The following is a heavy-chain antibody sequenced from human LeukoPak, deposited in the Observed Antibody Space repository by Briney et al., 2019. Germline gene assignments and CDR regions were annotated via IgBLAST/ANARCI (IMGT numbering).Heavy chain of an antibody. CDR1: GFTFSSYT. CDR2: ISYDGSNK. V-gene: IGHV3-30-3*01. D-gene: IGHD1-26*01. J-gene: IGHJ4*02. Sequence: GGSLRLSCAASGFTFSSYTMHWVRQAPGKGLEWVAVISYDGSNKYYADSVKGRFTISRDNSKNTLYLQMNSLRAEDTAVYYCARDFEEWELLGYYFDYWGQGTLVTVSS. CDR3: ARDFEEWELLGYYFDY.